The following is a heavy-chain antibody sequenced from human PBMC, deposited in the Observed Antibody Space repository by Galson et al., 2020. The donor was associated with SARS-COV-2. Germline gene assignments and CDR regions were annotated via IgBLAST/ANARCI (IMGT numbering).Heavy chain of an antibody. D-gene: IGHD6-13*01. CDR3: ARILRGSSWYTAFDI. V-gene: IGHV3-53*04. CDR1: GFTVSSNF. CDR2: IYSGGST. J-gene: IGHJ3*02. Sequence: PGGSLRLSCAASGFTVSSNFMSWVRQAPGKGLEWVSVIYSGGSTYYADSVKGRFTISRHNSKNTVYLQMNSLRVDDTAVYYCARILRGSSWYTAFDIWGQGTMVTVSS.